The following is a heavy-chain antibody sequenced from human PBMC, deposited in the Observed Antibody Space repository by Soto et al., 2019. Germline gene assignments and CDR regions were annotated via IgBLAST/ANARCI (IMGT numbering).Heavy chain of an antibody. D-gene: IGHD3-9*01. CDR2: ISGSGGST. V-gene: IGHV3-23*01. J-gene: IGHJ4*02. CDR3: AKRERFEPFLLTGYYMDY. CDR1: GFTFSSYA. Sequence: GESLKISCAASGFTFSSYAMSWVRQAPGKGLEWVSAISGSGGSTYYADSVKGRFTISRDNSKNTLYLQMNSLRAEDTAVYYCAKRERFEPFLLTGYYMDYWGQGTLVTVSS.